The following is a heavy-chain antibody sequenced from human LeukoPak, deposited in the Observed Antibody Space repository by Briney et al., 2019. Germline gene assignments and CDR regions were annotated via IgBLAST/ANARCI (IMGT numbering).Heavy chain of an antibody. Sequence: PSETLSLTCAVYGGSFSGYYWSWIRQPPGKGLDWIGEINHSGSTNYNPSLKSRVTISVGTSKNQFSLKLSSVTAADTAVYYCARGLVRGVTYLYYYGMDVWGQGTTVTVSS. J-gene: IGHJ6*02. CDR3: ARGLVRGVTYLYYYGMDV. D-gene: IGHD3-10*01. V-gene: IGHV4-34*01. CDR2: INHSGST. CDR1: GGSFSGYY.